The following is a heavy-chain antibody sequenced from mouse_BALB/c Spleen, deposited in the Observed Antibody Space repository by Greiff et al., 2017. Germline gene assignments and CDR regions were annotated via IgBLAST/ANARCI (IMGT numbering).Heavy chain of an antibody. J-gene: IGHJ3*01. Sequence: DVMLVESGGGLVQPKGSLKLSCAASGFTFNTYAMNWVRQAPGKGLEWVARIRSKSNNYATYYADSVKDRFTISRDDSQSMLYLQMNNLKTEDTAMYYCVRKGITTDFAYWGQGTLVTVSA. V-gene: IGHV10-1*02. CDR3: VRKGITTDFAY. CDR2: IRSKSNNYAT. CDR1: GFTFNTYA. D-gene: IGHD1-1*01.